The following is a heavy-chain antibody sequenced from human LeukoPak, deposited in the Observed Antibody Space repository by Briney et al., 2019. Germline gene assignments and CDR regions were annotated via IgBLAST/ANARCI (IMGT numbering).Heavy chain of an antibody. CDR2: INPDGSTT. Sequence: GGSLRLSCAASGFTFSTYWMHWVREAPGKGLVWVSRINPDGSTTTYADSVKGRFTISRDNAKSTLYLQMNSLRAEDTAVYYCARICSGGNCYVDSWGQGTLVTVSS. CDR1: GFTFSTYW. V-gene: IGHV3-74*01. CDR3: ARICSGGNCYVDS. J-gene: IGHJ4*02. D-gene: IGHD2-21*01.